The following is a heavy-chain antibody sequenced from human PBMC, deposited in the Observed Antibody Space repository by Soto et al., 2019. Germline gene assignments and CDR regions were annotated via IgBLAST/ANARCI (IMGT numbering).Heavy chain of an antibody. Sequence: PGGSLRLSCAASGFTFSNYNMNWVRQAPGKGLEWVSYISTSSTIYYADSVKGRFTISRDNAKNSLYLQMNSLRDEDTAVYYCAREVVTPVFPFDSWGQGTLVTVSS. CDR3: AREVVTPVFPFDS. J-gene: IGHJ4*02. D-gene: IGHD2-21*02. CDR2: ISTSSTI. V-gene: IGHV3-48*02. CDR1: GFTFSNYN.